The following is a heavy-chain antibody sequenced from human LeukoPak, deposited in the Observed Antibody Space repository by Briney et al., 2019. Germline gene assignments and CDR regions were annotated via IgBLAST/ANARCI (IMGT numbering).Heavy chain of an antibody. J-gene: IGHJ4*02. V-gene: IGHV3-30*02. CDR3: GKGRERDYNCLDS. D-gene: IGHD5-24*01. CDR1: GFSFIGYG. CDR2: IRHDGTQ. Sequence: GGSLRLSCAASGFSFIGYGMHWVRQAPGKGLEWVAFIRHDGTQYHTDSVKGRFIISRDNSRSTLFLQMNSLGVEDTAVYYCGKGRERDYNCLDSWGQGTLVTVSS.